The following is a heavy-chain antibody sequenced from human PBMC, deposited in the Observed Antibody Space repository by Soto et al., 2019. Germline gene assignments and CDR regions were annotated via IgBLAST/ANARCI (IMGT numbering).Heavy chain of an antibody. CDR2: VHYSGSA. Sequence: SETLSLTCSVYVGSISSSSYFWGWIRQPPGKGLEWVGAVHYSGSANYRSSLQSRVTISVDTSQNQFSLRLRSVTAADTAVYYCARHRWGSGSYSGLLDFWGQGALVTVSS. CDR1: VGSISSSSYF. D-gene: IGHD3-10*01. CDR3: ARHRWGSGSYSGLLDF. J-gene: IGHJ4*02. V-gene: IGHV4-39*01.